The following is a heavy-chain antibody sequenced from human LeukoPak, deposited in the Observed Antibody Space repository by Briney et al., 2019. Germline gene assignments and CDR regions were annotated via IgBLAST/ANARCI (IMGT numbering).Heavy chain of an antibody. D-gene: IGHD1-26*01. CDR2: IYYSGST. J-gene: IGHJ4*02. CDR3: ARVVGATFDY. CDR1: GGSISSSSYY. V-gene: IGHV4-39*01. Sequence: SETLSLTCTVSGGSISSSSYYWGWIRQPPGKGLEWIGSIYYSGSTYYNPSLKSRVTISVDTSKNQFSLKLSSVTAADTAVYYCARVVGATFDYWGQGTLVTVSS.